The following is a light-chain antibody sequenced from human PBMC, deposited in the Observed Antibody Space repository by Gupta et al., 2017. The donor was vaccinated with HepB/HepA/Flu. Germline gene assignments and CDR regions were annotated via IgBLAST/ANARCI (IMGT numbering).Light chain of an antibody. J-gene: IGLJ2*01. CDR3: CSYAGSYTYVI. Sequence: QSALTQPRSVSGSLGQSVTISCTGTSSDVGSYNYVSWYQQHPGKAPKLMISDVSKRPSGVPERFSGSKSGNTASLTISGLQAEDEADYYCCSYAGSYTYVIFGGGTQLTVL. CDR2: DVS. CDR1: SSDVGSYNY. V-gene: IGLV2-11*01.